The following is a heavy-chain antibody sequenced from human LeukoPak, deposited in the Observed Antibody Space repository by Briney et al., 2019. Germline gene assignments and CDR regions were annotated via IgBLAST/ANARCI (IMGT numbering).Heavy chain of an antibody. V-gene: IGHV3-48*04. D-gene: IGHD2-2*01. Sequence: GGSLRLSCAASGFTFSNYNINWVRQAPGRGLEWVSYISTTSTTIYYADSVKGRFTISRDNAKNSLYLQMNSLRVEDTAVYYCARSTRYCSSTSCYDYFDYWGQGTLVTVSS. CDR3: ARSTRYCSSTSCYDYFDY. CDR2: ISTTSTTI. CDR1: GFTFSNYN. J-gene: IGHJ4*02.